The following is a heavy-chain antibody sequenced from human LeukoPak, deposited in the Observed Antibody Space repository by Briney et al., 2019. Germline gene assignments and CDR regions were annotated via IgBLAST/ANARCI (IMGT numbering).Heavy chain of an antibody. J-gene: IGHJ4*02. V-gene: IGHV3-30-3*01. CDR3: ANRCSSTSCYYY. Sequence: GGSLRLSCAASGFTFSSYAMHWVRQAPGKGLEWVALISYDEINTYYADSVKGRFTLSRDNSKNTVYLQMNSLRPEDTALYYCANRCSSTSCYYYWGQGTLVTVSS. CDR2: ISYDEINT. D-gene: IGHD2-2*01. CDR1: GFTFSSYA.